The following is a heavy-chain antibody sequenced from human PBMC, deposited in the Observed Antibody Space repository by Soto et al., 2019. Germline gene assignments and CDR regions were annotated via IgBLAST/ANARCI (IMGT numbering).Heavy chain of an antibody. CDR2: VHPSGNI. J-gene: IGHJ4*02. CDR1: VDSVNSGLYF. CDR3: GRASDPYKCGF. Sequence: QVQLQESGPGLVTPSQTLSLTCTVSVDSVNSGLYFWNWIRQVPGKGLEWIGHVHPSGNIYYNPSLKSRFTLSMHSSNNQVYLQLLTVTVADNAVYDCGRASDPYKCGFCGQVMLGTDSS. D-gene: IGHD6-25*01. V-gene: IGHV4-31*03.